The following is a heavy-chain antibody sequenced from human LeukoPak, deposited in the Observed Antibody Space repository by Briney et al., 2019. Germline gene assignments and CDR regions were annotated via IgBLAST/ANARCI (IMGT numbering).Heavy chain of an antibody. V-gene: IGHV3-23*01. J-gene: IGHJ4*02. CDR3: AKRQGSSASCYDY. CDR1: GFNFISYS. D-gene: IGHD2-2*01. Sequence: GGSLRLSCAASGFNFISYSMSWVRQAPGKGLEWVSVTRGSGVSTYYADSVKGRFTISRDNSKNTLYLQMNNLRAEDTAMYYCAKRQGSSASCYDYWGQGTLVTVSS. CDR2: TRGSGVST.